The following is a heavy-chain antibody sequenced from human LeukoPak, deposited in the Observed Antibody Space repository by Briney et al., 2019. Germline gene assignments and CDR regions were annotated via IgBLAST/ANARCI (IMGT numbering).Heavy chain of an antibody. V-gene: IGHV3-30*02. D-gene: IGHD6-19*01. CDR2: IRYDGSNK. Sequence: PGGSLRLPCAASGFTFSSYGMHWVRQAPGKGLEWVAFIRYDGSNKYYADSVKGRFTISRDNSKNTLYLQMNSLRAEDTAVYYCAKVPGIAVAGTRGATGYWGQGTLVTVSS. CDR1: GFTFSSYG. CDR3: AKVPGIAVAGTRGATGY. J-gene: IGHJ4*02.